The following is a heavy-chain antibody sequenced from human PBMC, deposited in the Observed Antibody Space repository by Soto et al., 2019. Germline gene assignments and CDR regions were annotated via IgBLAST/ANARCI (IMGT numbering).Heavy chain of an antibody. J-gene: IGHJ4*02. CDR2: IIPILGIA. Sequence: QVQLVQSGAEVKKPGSSVKVSCKASGGPFSSYTISWVRQAPGQGLEWMGRIIPILGIANYAQKFQGRVKITADKHTSTAYMELSSLISEDTAVYYCAGGYCSCGSCYSWDFDYWGQGTLVTVSS. CDR1: GGPFSSYT. D-gene: IGHD2-15*01. CDR3: AGGYCSCGSCYSWDFDY. V-gene: IGHV1-69*02.